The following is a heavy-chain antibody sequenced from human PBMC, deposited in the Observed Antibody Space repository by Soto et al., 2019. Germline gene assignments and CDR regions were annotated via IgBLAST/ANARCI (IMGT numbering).Heavy chain of an antibody. D-gene: IGHD6-13*01. V-gene: IGHV3-23*01. Sequence: GGSLRLSCAASEFSFSSYALNWVRQAPGKGLEWVSAISATGTTTYYADSVKGRFTISRDNSKRTLFLQMDNLSPEDTAVYYCATYSSPFDYWGQGTLVTVSS. CDR1: EFSFSSYA. J-gene: IGHJ4*02. CDR2: ISATGTTT. CDR3: ATYSSPFDY.